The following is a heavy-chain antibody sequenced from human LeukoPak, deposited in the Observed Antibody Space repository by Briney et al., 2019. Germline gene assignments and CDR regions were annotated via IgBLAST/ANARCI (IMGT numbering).Heavy chain of an antibody. Sequence: SETLSLTCTVSGGSVSSGSYYWSWIRQPPGKGLEWIGYIYYSGSTNYNPSLKSRVTISVDTSKNQFSLKLSSVTAADTAVYYCARDRYNWNDVMGDYYYYGMDVWGKGTTVTVSS. CDR2: IYYSGST. CDR1: GGSVSSGSYY. J-gene: IGHJ6*04. CDR3: ARDRYNWNDVMGDYYYYGMDV. D-gene: IGHD1-1*01. V-gene: IGHV4-61*01.